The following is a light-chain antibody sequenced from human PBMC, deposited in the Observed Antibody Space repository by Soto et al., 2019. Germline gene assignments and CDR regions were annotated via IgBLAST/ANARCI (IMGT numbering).Light chain of an antibody. V-gene: IGLV2-14*03. CDR2: DVS. Sequence: QSVLTQPASVSGSPGQSITISCTGTSSDVGGYKYVSWYQQYPGKAPKLMIYDVSNRPSGVSNRFSGSKSGNTASLTISGLQAEGEADYYCSSYTSSSSYVFGTGTKLTVL. CDR1: SSDVGGYKY. CDR3: SSYTSSSSYV. J-gene: IGLJ1*01.